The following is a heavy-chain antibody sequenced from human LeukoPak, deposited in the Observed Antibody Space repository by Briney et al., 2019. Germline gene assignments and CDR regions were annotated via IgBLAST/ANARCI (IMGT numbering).Heavy chain of an antibody. J-gene: IGHJ4*02. CDR3: ARGYSSSSRPHY. Sequence: ASVKVSCKASGYTFTGYYMHWVRQAPGQGLEWMGWINPNSGGTNYAQKFQGRVTMTRDTSISTAYMELSRLSSDDTAVYYCARGYSSSSRPHYWGQGTLVTVSS. D-gene: IGHD6-6*01. V-gene: IGHV1-2*02. CDR2: INPNSGGT. CDR1: GYTFTGYY.